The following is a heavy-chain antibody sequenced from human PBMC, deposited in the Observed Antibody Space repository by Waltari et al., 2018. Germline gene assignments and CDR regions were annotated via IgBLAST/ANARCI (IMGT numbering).Heavy chain of an antibody. J-gene: IGHJ3*02. CDR2: MYYSGNT. CDR3: ARKTVGADGDAFDI. CDR1: GYSISSSNW. V-gene: IGHV4-28*01. D-gene: IGHD1-26*01. Sequence: QVQLQESGPGLVKPSDTLSLTCAVSGYSISSSNWWGWIRQPPGKGLAWIGYMYYSGNTYYNPSLKGRVTMSVDTSKNQFALKLSSVTAVDTAVYYCARKTVGADGDAFDIWGQGTLVTVSS.